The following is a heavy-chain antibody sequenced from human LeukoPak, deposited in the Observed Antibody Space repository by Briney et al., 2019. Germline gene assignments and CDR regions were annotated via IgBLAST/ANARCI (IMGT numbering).Heavy chain of an antibody. D-gene: IGHD4-23*01. Sequence: SETLSLTCTVSGGSISSYYWSWIRQPPGKGLEWIGYIYYSGSTNYNPSLKSRVTISVDTSKNQFSLKLSSVTAADTAVYYCARDSVGSEAPRGDYWGQGTLVTVSS. CDR3: ARDSVGSEAPRGDY. J-gene: IGHJ4*02. CDR2: IYYSGST. CDR1: GGSISSYY. V-gene: IGHV4-59*01.